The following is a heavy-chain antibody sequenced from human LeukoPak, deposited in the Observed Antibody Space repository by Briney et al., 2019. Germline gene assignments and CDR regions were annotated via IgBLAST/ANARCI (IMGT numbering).Heavy chain of an antibody. V-gene: IGHV1-18*01. D-gene: IGHD4-23*01. CDR2: ISPCNGNT. CDR3: ARGRVYGGNGAFDY. Sequence: ASVKVSCKASGYTFTTSGVSWVRQAPGQGLEWMGWISPCNGNTNYAQKLQGRVTMTTDTSTSTAYMELRSLRSDDTAVYYCARGRVYGGNGAFDYWGQGTLVTVSS. CDR1: GYTFTTSG. J-gene: IGHJ4*02.